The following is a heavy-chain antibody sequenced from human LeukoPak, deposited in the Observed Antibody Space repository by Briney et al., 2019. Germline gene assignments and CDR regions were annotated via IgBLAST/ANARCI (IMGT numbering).Heavy chain of an antibody. V-gene: IGHV5-51*01. Sequence: GESLKISCKGSGYSFTSYWIGWVRQMPGKGLEWMGIIYPGDSDTRYSPSFQGQVTISADKSINTAYLQWSSLKASDTVLYYCARSTQWELLRYFDYWGQGTLVTVSS. CDR3: ARSTQWELLRYFDY. CDR2: IYPGDSDT. CDR1: GYSFTSYW. J-gene: IGHJ4*02. D-gene: IGHD1-26*01.